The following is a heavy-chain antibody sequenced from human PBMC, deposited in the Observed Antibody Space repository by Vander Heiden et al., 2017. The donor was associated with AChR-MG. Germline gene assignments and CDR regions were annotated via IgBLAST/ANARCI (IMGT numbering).Heavy chain of an antibody. D-gene: IGHD3-10*01. CDR2: IYWDDDK. Sequence: QITLKESGPTLVKPTQTLTLTCTFSGFSLSTSGVGVGWIRQPPGKALEWLALIYWDDDKRYSPSLKSRLTITKDTSKNQVVLTMTNMDPVDTATYYCARHTVRITMVQALDYWAQGTLVTVSS. V-gene: IGHV2-5*02. J-gene: IGHJ4*02. CDR3: ARHTVRITMVQALDY. CDR1: GFSLSTSGVG.